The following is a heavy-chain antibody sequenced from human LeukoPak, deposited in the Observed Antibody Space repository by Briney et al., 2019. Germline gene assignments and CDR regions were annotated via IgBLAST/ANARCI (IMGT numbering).Heavy chain of an antibody. V-gene: IGHV3-21*03. CDR3: ARDFYDGFALDY. D-gene: IGHD2/OR15-2a*01. CDR2: ITTESGYL. CDR1: GFIFRDYN. Sequence: GGSLRLSCAASGFIFRDYNMNWVRQAPGKGLEWVSSITTESGYLYYADSVKGRFTISRDNARNSLYLQMDNLRAEDTGVYYCARDFYDGFALDYWGQGTLVTVSS. J-gene: IGHJ4*02.